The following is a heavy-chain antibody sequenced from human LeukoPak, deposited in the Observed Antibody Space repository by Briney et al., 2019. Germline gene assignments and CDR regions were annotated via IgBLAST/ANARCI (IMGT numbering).Heavy chain of an antibody. Sequence: GGSLRLSCAASGFTVSNNYMSWVRQAPGKGLEWVSLIYSGGSTYYADSVKGRFTISRDNSKNTLYLQMNSLRAEDTAVYYCATYSSLDYWGQGTLVTLSS. CDR2: IYSGGST. CDR1: GFTVSNNY. V-gene: IGHV3-53*01. J-gene: IGHJ4*02. CDR3: ATYSSLDY. D-gene: IGHD3-22*01.